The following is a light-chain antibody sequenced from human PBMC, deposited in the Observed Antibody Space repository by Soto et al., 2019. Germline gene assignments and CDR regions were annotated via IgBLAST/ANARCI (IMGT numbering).Light chain of an antibody. Sequence: SYELTQPLSVSVALGQTARITCGGNNIGSKNVHWYQQKPGQAPVLVIYRDSNRPSGIPERFSGSNAGNTATLTISRAQAGDEADYYRQVWDSSTAVFGGGTKLTVL. CDR3: QVWDSSTAV. CDR2: RDS. J-gene: IGLJ3*02. V-gene: IGLV3-9*01. CDR1: NIGSKN.